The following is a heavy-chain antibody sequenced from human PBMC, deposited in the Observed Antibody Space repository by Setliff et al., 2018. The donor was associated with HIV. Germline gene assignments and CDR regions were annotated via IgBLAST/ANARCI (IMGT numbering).Heavy chain of an antibody. D-gene: IGHD6-19*01. CDR2: IHSSGST. CDR3: TRLPRIGMSGSFGWFDP. Sequence: SETLSLTCSVSSGSVSGYYWGWIRQPPGKKLEWIGYIHSSGSTIYNPSLRSRVTISVDTSKEQFSLRLSSVTAADTAVYYCTRLPRIGMSGSFGWFDPWGQGTLVTVSS. V-gene: IGHV4-59*08. CDR1: SGSVSGYY. J-gene: IGHJ5*02.